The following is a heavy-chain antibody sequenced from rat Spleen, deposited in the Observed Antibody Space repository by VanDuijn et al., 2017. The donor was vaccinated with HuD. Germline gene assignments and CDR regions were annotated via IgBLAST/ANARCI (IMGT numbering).Heavy chain of an antibody. CDR2: ISYDGSTT. J-gene: IGHJ3*01. V-gene: IGHV5-29*01. CDR3: TTVLQGHGFAY. Sequence: EVQLVESDGGLVQPGRSLKLSCAASGFTFSDYYMAWVRQAPTKGLEWVATISYDGSTTYYRDSVKGRFTISRDNAKSTLCLQMDSLRSEDTATYYCTTVLQGHGFAYWGQGTLVTVSS. D-gene: IGHD1-1*01. CDR1: GFTFSDYY.